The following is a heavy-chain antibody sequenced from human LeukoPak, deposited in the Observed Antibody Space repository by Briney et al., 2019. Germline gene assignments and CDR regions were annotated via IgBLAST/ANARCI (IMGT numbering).Heavy chain of an antibody. Sequence: GGSLRLSCAASGFTFSSYWMHWVRQAPGKGLVWVSRINSDGSSTSYADSVKGRFTISRDNSKNTLYLQLNSLRAEDTAIYHCAKTTYCGVDCYSWYFDYWGQGILVTVSS. CDR1: GFTFSSYW. V-gene: IGHV3-74*01. J-gene: IGHJ4*02. CDR3: AKTTYCGVDCYSWYFDY. CDR2: INSDGSST. D-gene: IGHD2-21*02.